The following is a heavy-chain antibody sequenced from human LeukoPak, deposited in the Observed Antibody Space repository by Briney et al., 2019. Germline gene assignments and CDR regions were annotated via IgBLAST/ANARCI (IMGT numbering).Heavy chain of an antibody. CDR1: GYTFTSYA. CDR3: ARGQVLLWFGESIRLGGYYYYYYYMDV. Sequence: ASVKVSCKASGYTFTSYAMNWVRQAPGQGLEWMGWINTNTGNPTYAQGFTGRFVFSLDTSVSTAYLQISSLKAEDTAVYYCARGQVLLWFGESIRLGGYYYYYYYMDVWGKGTTVTVSS. V-gene: IGHV7-4-1*02. J-gene: IGHJ6*03. D-gene: IGHD3-10*01. CDR2: INTNTGNP.